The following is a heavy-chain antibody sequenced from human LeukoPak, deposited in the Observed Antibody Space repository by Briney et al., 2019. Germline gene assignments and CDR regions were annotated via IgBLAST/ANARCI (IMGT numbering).Heavy chain of an antibody. CDR3: ASSTTVTTYAFDI. CDR2: SYYSGST. V-gene: IGHV4-59*01. CDR1: GGSISSYY. J-gene: IGHJ3*02. D-gene: IGHD4-17*01. Sequence: SETLSLTCTVSGGSISSYYWSWIRQPPGKGLEWIGYSYYSGSTNYNPSLKSRVTISVDTSKNQFSLKLISVTAADTAVYYCASSTTVTTYAFDIWGQGTMVTVSS.